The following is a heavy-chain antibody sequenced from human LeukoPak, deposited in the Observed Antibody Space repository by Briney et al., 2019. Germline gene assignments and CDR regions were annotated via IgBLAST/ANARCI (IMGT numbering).Heavy chain of an antibody. V-gene: IGHV1-18*01. Sequence: ASVKVSCKASGYTFTSYGISWVRQAPGQGLEWMGWISAYNGNTNYAQKLQGRVTMTTDTSTSTAYMELRSLRSDDTAVYYCARNPEFESSSWYYYGMDVWGQGTTVTVSS. J-gene: IGHJ6*02. CDR2: ISAYNGNT. D-gene: IGHD6-13*01. CDR1: GYTFTSYG. CDR3: ARNPEFESSSWYYYGMDV.